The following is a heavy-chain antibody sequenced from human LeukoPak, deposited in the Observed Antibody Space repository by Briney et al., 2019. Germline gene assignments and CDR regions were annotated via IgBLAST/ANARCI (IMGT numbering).Heavy chain of an antibody. D-gene: IGHD4-17*01. CDR2: IIPIFGIA. J-gene: IGHJ6*02. CDR3: ARDMTVTTSSDYYYGMDV. V-gene: IGHV1-69*04. Sequence: ASVKVSCKASGGTFSSYAISWVRQAPGQGLEWMGRIIPIFGIANYAQKFQGRVTITADKSTSTAYMELSSLRSEDTAVYYCARDMTVTTSSDYYYGMDVWGRGTTVTVSS. CDR1: GGTFSSYA.